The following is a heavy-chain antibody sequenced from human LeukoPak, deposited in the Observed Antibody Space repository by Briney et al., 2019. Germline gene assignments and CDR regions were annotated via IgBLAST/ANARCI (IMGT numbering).Heavy chain of an antibody. CDR2: IYTSGST. CDR1: GGSISSGSYY. Sequence: PSETLSLTCTVSGGSISSGSYYWSWMRQPAGKGLEWIGRIYTSGSTNYNPSLKSRVTISVDTSKNQFSLKLSSVAAADTAVYYCARASTYYDFWSGYYTYYFDYWGQGTLVTVSS. V-gene: IGHV4-61*02. CDR3: ARASTYYDFWSGYYTYYFDY. J-gene: IGHJ4*02. D-gene: IGHD3-3*01.